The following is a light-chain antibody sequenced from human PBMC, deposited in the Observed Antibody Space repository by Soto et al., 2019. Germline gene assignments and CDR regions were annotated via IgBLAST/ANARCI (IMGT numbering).Light chain of an antibody. V-gene: IGLV4-69*01. CDR3: QKWDTPIVV. Sequence: QLVLTQSPSASASLGASVKLTCTLSSGHSSNAIAWHQQQPGKGPRYLMKIHNDGSQIKGDGIHDRFSGSRSGAERYLTIASLQSEDEADYYCQKWDTPIVVFGGGTKLTVL. CDR2: IHNDGSQ. CDR1: SGHSSNA. J-gene: IGLJ2*01.